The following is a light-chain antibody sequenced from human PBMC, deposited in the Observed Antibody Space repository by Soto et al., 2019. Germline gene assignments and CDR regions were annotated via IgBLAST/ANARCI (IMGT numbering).Light chain of an antibody. CDR1: SSDVGGYNY. J-gene: IGLJ1*01. V-gene: IGLV2-11*01. Sequence: QSALTKPRSVSGSPGQSVTISCTGTSSDVGGYNYVSWYQQHPGKAPKLMIYDVSKRPSGVPDRFSGSKSGNTASLTISGLQDEDEADYYCCSYAGSYYVFGTGTNVTVL. CDR3: CSYAGSYYV. CDR2: DVS.